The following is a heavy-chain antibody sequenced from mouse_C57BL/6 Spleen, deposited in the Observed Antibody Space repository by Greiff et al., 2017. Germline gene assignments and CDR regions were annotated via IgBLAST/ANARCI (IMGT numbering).Heavy chain of an antibody. D-gene: IGHD3-2*02. V-gene: IGHV14-3*01. CDR3: ARRGSAGSYYAMDY. J-gene: IGHJ4*01. Sequence: VQLKESVAELVRPGASVKLSCTASGFNIKNTYMHWVKQRPEQGLEWIGRIDTANGNTKYAPKFQGKATITADPSSNTAYLQLSSLTSVDTASYYCARRGSAGSYYAMDYWGQGTSVTVSS. CDR2: IDTANGNT. CDR1: GFNIKNTY.